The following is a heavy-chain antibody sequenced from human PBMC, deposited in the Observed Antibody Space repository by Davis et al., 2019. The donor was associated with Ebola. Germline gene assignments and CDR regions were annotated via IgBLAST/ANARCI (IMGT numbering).Heavy chain of an antibody. CDR1: GFTFNSLE. V-gene: IGHV3-48*03. Sequence: PGGSLRLSCAASGFTFNSLEMNWVRRAPGKGLEWLSYISSSGTTTYYADSVKGRFTISRDNAKNSLYLQMNSLRAEDTAIYYCARRGRMDVWGRGTTVTVPS. CDR2: ISSSGTTT. D-gene: IGHD3-16*01. CDR3: ARRGRMDV. J-gene: IGHJ6*02.